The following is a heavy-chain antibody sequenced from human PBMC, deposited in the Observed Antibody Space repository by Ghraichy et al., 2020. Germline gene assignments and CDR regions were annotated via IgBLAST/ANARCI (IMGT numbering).Heavy chain of an antibody. CDR2: TRNKANSYTT. Sequence: SCAASGFTFSDHYMDWVRQAPGKGLEWVGRTRNKANSYTTEYAASVKGRFTISRDDSKNSLYLQMNSLKTEDTAVYYCARAVGRYDAFDIWGQGTMVTVSS. CDR1: GFTFSDHY. V-gene: IGHV3-72*01. J-gene: IGHJ3*02. CDR3: ARAVGRYDAFDI. D-gene: IGHD1-1*01.